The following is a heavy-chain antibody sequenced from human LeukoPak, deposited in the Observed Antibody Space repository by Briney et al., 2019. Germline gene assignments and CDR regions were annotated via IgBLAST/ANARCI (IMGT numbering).Heavy chain of an antibody. CDR2: IYYSGTT. CDR3: VRQISDYYYYYIDV. CDR1: GGFISSSSYY. Sequence: SETLSLTCAVSGGFISSSSYYWGWVRQPPGKGLEWIGTIYYSGTTYYSPSLESRVTISEDMSKNQFSLTLRSVTAADTAVYYCVRQISDYYYYYIDVWGVGTPVIVSS. V-gene: IGHV4-39*01. J-gene: IGHJ6*03. D-gene: IGHD3-10*01.